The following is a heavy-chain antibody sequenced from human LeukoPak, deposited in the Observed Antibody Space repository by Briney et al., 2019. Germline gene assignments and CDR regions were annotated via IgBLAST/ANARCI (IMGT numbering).Heavy chain of an antibody. CDR1: GYTFTSYG. V-gene: IGHV1-18*01. D-gene: IGHD2-2*01. CDR2: ISAYNGNT. Sequence: ASVKVSCKASGYTFTSYGISWVRQAPGRGLEWMGWISAYNGNTNYAQKLQGRVTMTTDTSTSTAYMELRSLRSDDTAVYYCARVPRHMCSSASCYAGPYYFDYWGQGTLVTVSS. CDR3: ARVPRHMCSSASCYAGPYYFDY. J-gene: IGHJ4*02.